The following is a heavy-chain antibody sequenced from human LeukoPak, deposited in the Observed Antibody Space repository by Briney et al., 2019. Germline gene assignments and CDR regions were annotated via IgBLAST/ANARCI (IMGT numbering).Heavy chain of an antibody. Sequence: ASVKVSCKASGGTFSSYAISWVRQAPGRGLEWMGVIIPIFGTANYAQKFQGRVTITADESTSTVYMELSSLRSEDTAVYYCARGVGYCGGDCYSYYFDYWGQGTLVTVSS. V-gene: IGHV1-69*13. J-gene: IGHJ4*02. D-gene: IGHD2-21*02. CDR1: GGTFSSYA. CDR2: IIPIFGTA. CDR3: ARGVGYCGGDCYSYYFDY.